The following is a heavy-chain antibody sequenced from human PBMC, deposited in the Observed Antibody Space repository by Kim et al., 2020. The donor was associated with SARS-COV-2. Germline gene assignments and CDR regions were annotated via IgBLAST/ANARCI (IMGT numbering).Heavy chain of an antibody. J-gene: IGHJ4*02. D-gene: IGHD3-22*01. CDR1: GLNFGDYA. CDR3: TSGPYYYDSAAYYHDY. V-gene: IGHV3-49*03. Sequence: GGSLRLSCTPSGLNFGDYAMSWFRQAPGKGLEWVAFIRSKRYGETTEYAASVKDRFTISRDDSKRIAYLQMNGLKTEDTAVYYCTSGPYYYDSAAYYHDYWGQGTLVTVSS. CDR2: IRSKRYGETT.